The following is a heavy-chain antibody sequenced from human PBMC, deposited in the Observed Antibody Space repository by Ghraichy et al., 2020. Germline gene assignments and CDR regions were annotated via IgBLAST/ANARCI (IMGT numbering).Heavy chain of an antibody. Sequence: GESLNISCAASGFIFSSYGLHWVRLAPGKGLEWVAVISYDGSNKYYADSVKGRFTISRDNSKNTLSLQMNSLRAEDTAVYYCAKDPGGMATISVVGYFDYWGQGTLVTVSS. CDR1: GFIFSSYG. CDR2: ISYDGSNK. CDR3: AKDPGGMATISVVGYFDY. D-gene: IGHD5-24*01. J-gene: IGHJ4*02. V-gene: IGHV3-30*18.